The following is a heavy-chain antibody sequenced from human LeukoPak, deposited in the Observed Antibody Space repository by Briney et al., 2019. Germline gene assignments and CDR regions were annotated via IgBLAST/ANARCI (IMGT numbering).Heavy chain of an antibody. D-gene: IGHD3-22*01. CDR3: ARGSKYDSSEIRDDFQH. J-gene: IGHJ1*01. CDR1: GGSFSGYY. V-gene: IGHV4-34*01. CDR2: INHSGST. Sequence: PSETLSLTCAVYGGSFSGYYWSWIRQPPGKGLEWIGEINHSGSTNYNPSLKSRVTISVDTSKNQFSLKLSSVTAADTAVYYCARGSKYDSSEIRDDFQHWGQGTLVTVSS.